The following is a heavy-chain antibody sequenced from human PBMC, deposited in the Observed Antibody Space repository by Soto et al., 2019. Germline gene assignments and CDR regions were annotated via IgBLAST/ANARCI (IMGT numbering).Heavy chain of an antibody. D-gene: IGHD1-1*01. CDR1: GGSISSYY. CDR3: ARTGTNGPYDY. V-gene: IGHV4-59*08. Sequence: SETLSLTCTFSGGSISSYYWNWIRQPPGKGLEWIGYIYYSGSTNYNPSLKSRVTISVDTSKNQFSLKLSSVTAADTAVYYCARTGTNGPYDYWGQGTLVTVSS. CDR2: IYYSGST. J-gene: IGHJ4*02.